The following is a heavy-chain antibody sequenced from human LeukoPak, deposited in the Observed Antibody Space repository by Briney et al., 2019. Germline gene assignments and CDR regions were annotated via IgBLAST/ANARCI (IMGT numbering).Heavy chain of an antibody. V-gene: IGHV1-69*01. D-gene: IGHD7-27*01. CDR1: GGTFSSYA. J-gene: IGHJ4*02. CDR2: IIPIFGTA. CDR3: ARVGTLHTNWGWYYFDY. Sequence: SSVKVSCKASGGTFSSYAISWVRQAPGQGLEWMGGIIPIFGTADYAQKFQGRVTITADESTSTAYMELSSLRSEDTAVYYCARVGTLHTNWGWYYFDYWGQGTLVTVAS.